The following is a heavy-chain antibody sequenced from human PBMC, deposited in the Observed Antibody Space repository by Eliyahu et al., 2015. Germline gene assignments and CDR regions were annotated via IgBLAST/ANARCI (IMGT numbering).Heavy chain of an antibody. CDR1: GFSLSNARMG. CDR3: ARMVRMATITNNWFDP. J-gene: IGHJ5*02. Sequence: QVTLKESGPVLVKPTETLTLTCTVSGFSLSNARMGVSWIRQPPGKALEWLAHIFSHYEKSYSTSPKSRLTISKDTSKSQVVLTMTNMDPVDTATYYCARMVRMATITNNWFDPWGQGTLVTVSS. D-gene: IGHD5-24*01. V-gene: IGHV2-26*01. CDR2: IFSHYEK.